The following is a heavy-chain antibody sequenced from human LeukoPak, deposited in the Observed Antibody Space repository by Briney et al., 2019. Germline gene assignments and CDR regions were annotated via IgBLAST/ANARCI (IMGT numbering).Heavy chain of an antibody. J-gene: IGHJ6*04. CDR1: GFTFSSNG. Sequence: GGSLRLSCAASGFTFSSNGMHWVRQAPGKGLEWVAVISYDGSNEYYADSVKGRFTISRDDSKNTLYLQMNSLRAEDTAVYYCAKGVCSQVRCHRTTFYGMDVWGKGTTVTVSS. V-gene: IGHV3-30*18. D-gene: IGHD1-14*01. CDR3: AKGVCSQVRCHRTTFYGMDV. CDR2: ISYDGSNE.